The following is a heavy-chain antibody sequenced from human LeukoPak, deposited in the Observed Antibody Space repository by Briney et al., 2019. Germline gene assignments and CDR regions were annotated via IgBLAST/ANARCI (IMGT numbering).Heavy chain of an antibody. CDR1: GGSISSYY. Sequence: SETLSLTCTVSGGSISSYYWSWIRQPPGKGLEWIGYIYYSGSTNYNPSLKSRVTISVDTSKNQFSLKLSSVTAADTAVYYCASAGGGGSGWYSYFDYWGQGTLVTVSS. CDR2: IYYSGST. J-gene: IGHJ4*02. V-gene: IGHV4-59*01. CDR3: ASAGGGGSGWYSYFDY. D-gene: IGHD6-19*01.